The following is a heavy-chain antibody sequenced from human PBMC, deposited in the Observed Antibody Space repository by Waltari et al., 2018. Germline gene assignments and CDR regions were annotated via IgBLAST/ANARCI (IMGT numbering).Heavy chain of an antibody. J-gene: IGHJ6*02. Sequence: QLQLQESGPGLVKPSEALSLTCTVSGGSISSSSYYWGWIRQPPGKGLEWIGSIYYSGSTYYNPSLKSRVTISVDTSKNQFSLKLSSVTAADTAVYYCARVVEYYYGSGSFYGMDVWGQGTTVTVSS. CDR3: ARVVEYYYGSGSFYGMDV. CDR1: GGSISSSSYY. V-gene: IGHV4-39*07. D-gene: IGHD3-10*01. CDR2: IYYSGST.